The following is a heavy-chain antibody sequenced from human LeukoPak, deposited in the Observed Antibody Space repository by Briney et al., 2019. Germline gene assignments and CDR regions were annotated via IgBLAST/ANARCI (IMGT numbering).Heavy chain of an antibody. V-gene: IGHV3-11*01. Sequence: KPGGSLRLSCAASGFTFSDYYMSWIRQAPGKGLEWVSYISSSGSTIYYADSVKGRFTISRDNSKNTLYLQMNSLRAEDTAVYYCAKHPIDYDFWSGSYYYYMDVWGKGTTVTVSS. J-gene: IGHJ6*03. CDR1: GFTFSDYY. CDR3: AKHPIDYDFWSGSYYYYMDV. CDR2: ISSSGSTI. D-gene: IGHD3-3*01.